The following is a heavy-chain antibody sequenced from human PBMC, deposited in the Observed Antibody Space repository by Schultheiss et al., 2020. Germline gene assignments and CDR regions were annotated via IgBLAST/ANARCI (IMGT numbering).Heavy chain of an antibody. CDR1: GFTFSSYA. Sequence: GGSLRLSCAASGFTFSSYAMSWVRQAPGKGLEWVSAISGSGGSTYYADSVKGRFTISRDNSKNTLYLQMNSLRAEDTAVYYCAKLTGGTRYCSGGRCYEPSPAFFHGMDVWGQGTTVTVSS. V-gene: IGHV3-23*01. CDR2: ISGSGGST. CDR3: AKLTGGTRYCSGGRCYEPSPAFFHGMDV. D-gene: IGHD2-15*01. J-gene: IGHJ6*02.